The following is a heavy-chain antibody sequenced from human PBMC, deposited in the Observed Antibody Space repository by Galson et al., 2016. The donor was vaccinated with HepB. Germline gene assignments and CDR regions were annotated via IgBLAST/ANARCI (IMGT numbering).Heavy chain of an antibody. D-gene: IGHD7-27*01. CDR3: ARGRVWASFEI. Sequence: SVKVSCKASGYTFTGHYIHWVRQAPGQGLEWLGWIHPNSGGTNYAQKFQGWVTMTRDTSIRTAYMEVTRLKSDDTAMYYCARGRVWASFEIWGQGTMVTVSS. CDR2: IHPNSGGT. J-gene: IGHJ3*02. CDR1: GYTFTGHY. V-gene: IGHV1-2*04.